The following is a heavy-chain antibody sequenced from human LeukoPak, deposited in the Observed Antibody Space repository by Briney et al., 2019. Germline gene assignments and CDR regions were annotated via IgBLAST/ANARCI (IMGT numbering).Heavy chain of an antibody. D-gene: IGHD1-26*01. J-gene: IGHJ4*02. CDR3: AKCSGSFVFDS. CDR1: GFTFSSYA. V-gene: IGHV3-23*01. CDR2: ISGSGGST. Sequence: PGGSLRLSCAASGFTFSSYAMSSVRQAPGKGLDWVSAISGSGGSTYYADSVKGRFTISRDNSKNTRYLQMNSLRAEDTAVYYCAKCSGSFVFDSWGQGTLVTVSS.